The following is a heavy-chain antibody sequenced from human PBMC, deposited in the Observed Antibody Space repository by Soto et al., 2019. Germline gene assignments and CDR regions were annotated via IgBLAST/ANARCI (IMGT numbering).Heavy chain of an antibody. CDR1: GDSISNYY. D-gene: IGHD1-20*01. CDR2: IYYSGST. CDR3: AREKEYNWKTPGYGMDV. V-gene: IGHV4-59*01. J-gene: IGHJ6*02. Sequence: SETLSLTCTVSGDSISNYYWSWIRQPPGKRLEWIGYIYYSGSTNYNPSLKSRVTISVDTSKNQFSLKLSSVTAADTAVYYCAREKEYNWKTPGYGMDVWGQGTTVTVS.